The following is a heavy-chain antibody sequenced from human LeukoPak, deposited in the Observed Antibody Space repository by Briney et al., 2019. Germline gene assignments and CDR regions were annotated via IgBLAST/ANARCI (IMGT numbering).Heavy chain of an antibody. Sequence: PSETLSLTCTVSGGSISSGGYYWSWIRQHPGKGLEWIGYIYYSGSTYYNPSLKSRVTISVDTSKNQFSLKLSSVTAADTAVYYCAAETRTDSSGYLSDAFDIWGQGTMVTVSS. D-gene: IGHD3-22*01. J-gene: IGHJ3*02. CDR3: AAETRTDSSGYLSDAFDI. V-gene: IGHV4-31*03. CDR2: IYYSGST. CDR1: GGSISSGGYY.